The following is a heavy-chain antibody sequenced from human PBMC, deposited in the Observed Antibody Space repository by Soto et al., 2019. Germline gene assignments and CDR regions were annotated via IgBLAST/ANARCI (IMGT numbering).Heavy chain of an antibody. CDR2: IFHTGST. V-gene: IGHV4-59*01. D-gene: IGHD2-2*01. CDR3: ARILAYCSTTTCYPYYFDV. Sequence: SETLSLTCTVSGGSITSYYWSWIRQPPGKGLGLIGYIFHTGSTKYNPSLKSRVSMAKDTSKNQFSLNLSSVTAADTAVYYCARILAYCSTTTCYPYYFDVWGLGTLVTVSS. CDR1: GGSITSYY. J-gene: IGHJ4*02.